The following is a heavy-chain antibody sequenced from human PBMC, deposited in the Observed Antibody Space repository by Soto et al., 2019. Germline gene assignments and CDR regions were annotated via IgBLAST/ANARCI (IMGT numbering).Heavy chain of an antibody. CDR1: GFSLSANSVG. Sequence: QSTLKESGPTLVKPTQTLTLTCTFSGFSLSANSVGVGWIRQPPGKALEWLAVIYWDDDKRYSPSLKSRLTITTDTSKNRVVLTMTNMDPVDTATYFCAHRDSSTGGAFDIWGPGTMGTVSS. J-gene: IGHJ3*02. CDR3: AHRDSSTGGAFDI. CDR2: IYWDDDK. D-gene: IGHD6-13*01. V-gene: IGHV2-5*02.